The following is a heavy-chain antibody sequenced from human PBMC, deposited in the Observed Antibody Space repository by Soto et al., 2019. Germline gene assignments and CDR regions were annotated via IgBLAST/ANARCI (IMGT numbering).Heavy chain of an antibody. CDR2: INPNSGVT. J-gene: IGHJ6*03. D-gene: IGHD5-12*01. V-gene: IGHV1-2*04. CDR1: GDTFTDYY. Sequence: QVQLVQSGAEVKKPGASVTVSCRSSGDTFTDYYMHWVRQAPGQGLEWMGWINPNSGVTKYAQKFQGWVTMTRDTSIRPVYMQLIRLRSDDTAVYYCARESGGATATLDYYYFYMDVWGTGTTVTVSS. CDR3: ARESGGATATLDYYYFYMDV.